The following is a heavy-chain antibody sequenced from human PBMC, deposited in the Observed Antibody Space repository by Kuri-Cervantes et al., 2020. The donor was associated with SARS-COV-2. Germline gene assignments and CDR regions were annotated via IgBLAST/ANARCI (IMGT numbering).Heavy chain of an antibody. CDR2: IVPSDSDT. V-gene: IGHV5-51*01. CDR1: GYSFTSYW. D-gene: IGHD6-6*01. J-gene: IGHJ5*02. Sequence: KVSCKGFGYSFTSYWIGWVRQMPGKGLEWMGIIVPSDSDTRYRPSFQGQVTISVDKSINTAYLQRSNLKASDTAIYYCARHGSIGAHQNWFDAWGQGTLVTVSS. CDR3: ARHGSIGAHQNWFDA.